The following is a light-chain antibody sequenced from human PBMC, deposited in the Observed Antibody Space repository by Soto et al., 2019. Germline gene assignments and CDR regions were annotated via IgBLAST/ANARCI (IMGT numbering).Light chain of an antibody. CDR2: EVI. CDR1: SADIGTYDY. J-gene: IGLJ3*02. V-gene: IGLV2-14*01. CDR3: FSYTSSHTWV. Sequence: QSALTQPASVSGSPGQSITISCAGSSADIGTYDYVSWFLQHPGKDPELMIYEVINRPSGVSNRFSGSKSGYTASLTISGLQAEDEADDSCFSYTSSHTWVFGGGTNLTVL.